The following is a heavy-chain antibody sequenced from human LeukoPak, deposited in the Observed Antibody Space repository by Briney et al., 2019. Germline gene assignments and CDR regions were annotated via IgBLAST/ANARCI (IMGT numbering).Heavy chain of an antibody. J-gene: IGHJ6*03. D-gene: IGHD1-7*01. CDR2: IRGGGETT. CDR1: GFSFSDCP. CDR3: AKRRGLELLYYYYMDV. V-gene: IGHV3-23*01. Sequence: GGSLRLSCEASGFSFSDCPMTWVRQAPGKGLEWVSSIRGGGETTYYADSVKGRFTISRDNSKNTLYLQMNSLRAEDTAVYYCAKRRGLELLYYYYMDVWGKGTTVTVSS.